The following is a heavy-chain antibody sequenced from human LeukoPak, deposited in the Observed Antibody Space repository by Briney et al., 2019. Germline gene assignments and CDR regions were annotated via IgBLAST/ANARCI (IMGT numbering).Heavy chain of an antibody. CDR3: AGLQWLVNWVIRVVDY. D-gene: IGHD6-19*01. V-gene: IGHV4-39*01. CDR1: GGSISSSSYY. Sequence: SETLSLTCTVSGGSISSSSYYWGWIRQPPGKGLEWIGSIYYSGSTYYNPSLKSRVTISVDTSKNQFSLKLSSVTAADTAVYYCAGLQWLVNWVIRVVDYWGQGTLVTVSS. J-gene: IGHJ4*02. CDR2: IYYSGST.